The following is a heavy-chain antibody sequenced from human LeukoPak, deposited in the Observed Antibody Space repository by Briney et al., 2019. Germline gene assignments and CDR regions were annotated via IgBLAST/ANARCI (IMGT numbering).Heavy chain of an antibody. J-gene: IGHJ6*03. CDR3: ATGYDFWSGYYRDYYYMDV. V-gene: IGHV1-69*05. CDR2: IIPIFGTA. D-gene: IGHD3-3*01. CDR1: GGTFSSYA. Sequence: ASVRVSCKASGGTFSSYAISWVRQAPGQGLEWMGGIIPIFGTANYAQKFQGRVTITTDDSTSTVYMHLSSLRSEDTAVYYCATGYDFWSGYYRDYYYMDVWGKGTTVTVSS.